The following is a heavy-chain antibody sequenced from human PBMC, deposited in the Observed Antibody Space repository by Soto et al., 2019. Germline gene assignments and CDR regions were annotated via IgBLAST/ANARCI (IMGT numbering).Heavy chain of an antibody. D-gene: IGHD3-10*01. V-gene: IGHV6-1*01. CDR1: GDSVSSNSAA. CDR2: TYYRSKWYN. Sequence: PSQTLSLTCAISGDSVSSNSAAWNWIRQSPSRGLEWLGRTYYRSKWYNDYAVSVKSRITINPDTSKNQFSLQLNSVTPEDTAVYYCVRDLVRGVITDYYGMDVWGQGTTVTVSS. CDR3: VRDLVRGVITDYYGMDV. J-gene: IGHJ6*02.